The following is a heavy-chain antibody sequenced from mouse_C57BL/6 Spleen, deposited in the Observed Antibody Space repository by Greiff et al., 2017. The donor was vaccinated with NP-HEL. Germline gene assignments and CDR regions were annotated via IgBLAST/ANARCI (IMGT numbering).Heavy chain of an antibody. Sequence: QVQLQQSGAELARPGASVKLSCKASGYTFTSYGISWVKQRTGQGLEWIGEIYPRSGNTYYNEKFKGKATLTADKSSSTAYMELRSLTSEDSAVYFCATAQVSYYFDYWGQGTTLTVSS. D-gene: IGHD3-2*02. CDR1: GYTFTSYG. V-gene: IGHV1-81*01. CDR2: IYPRSGNT. CDR3: ATAQVSYYFDY. J-gene: IGHJ2*01.